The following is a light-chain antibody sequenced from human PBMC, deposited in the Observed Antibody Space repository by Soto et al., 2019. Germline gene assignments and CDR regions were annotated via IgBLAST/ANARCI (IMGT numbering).Light chain of an antibody. J-gene: IGKJ1*01. CDR3: QQYGSSPRT. Sequence: EIVLTQSPGSLSVSPGERATLSCRASQSVNSNYLAWYQQKPGQAPRLLIYGASSRATGIPDRFSGSGSGTDFTLTISRLDPEDFAVYYCQQYGSSPRTFGQGTKVDIK. V-gene: IGKV3-20*01. CDR2: GAS. CDR1: QSVNSNY.